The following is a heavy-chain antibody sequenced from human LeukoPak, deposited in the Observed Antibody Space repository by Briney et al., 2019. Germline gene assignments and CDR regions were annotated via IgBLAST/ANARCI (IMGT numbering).Heavy chain of an antibody. V-gene: IGHV4-59*01. CDR1: GGSISSYY. Sequence: PSETLSLTCTVSGGSISSYYWSWIRQPPGKGLEWIGYIYYSGSTNYNPSLKSRVTISVDTSKNQFSLKLSSVTAADTAVYYCARGSGSFSGHWYFDLWGRGTLVTVSS. D-gene: IGHD1-26*01. J-gene: IGHJ2*01. CDR3: ARGSGSFSGHWYFDL. CDR2: IYYSGST.